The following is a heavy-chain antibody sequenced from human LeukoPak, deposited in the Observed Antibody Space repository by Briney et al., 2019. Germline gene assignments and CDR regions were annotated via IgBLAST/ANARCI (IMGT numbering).Heavy chain of an antibody. CDR2: IYYRGST. V-gene: IGHV4-59*01. CDR1: GGSISSDY. J-gene: IGHJ4*02. D-gene: IGHD3-22*01. Sequence: PSETLSLTCTVSGGSISSDYWSWIRQPPGKGLEWIGYIYYRGSTYYNPSLKSRVTISVDTSKNQFSLKLSSVTAADTAVYYCARLSGYSSGHYYSDYWGQGTLVTVSS. CDR3: ARLSGYSSGHYYSDY.